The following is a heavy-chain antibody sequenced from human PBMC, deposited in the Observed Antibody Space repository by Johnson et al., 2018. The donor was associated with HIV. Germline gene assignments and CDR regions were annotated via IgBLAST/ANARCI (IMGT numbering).Heavy chain of an antibody. CDR3: AKSLPGYDAFDI. J-gene: IGHJ3*02. CDR1: GFTFSSYG. Sequence: QVQLVESGGGVVQPGGSLRLSCVASGFTFSSYGIHWVRQAPGKGLAWVAFIRYDGSNKYYADSVKGRFTIFRDNSKNTLYLQMNSLRAEDTAVYYCAKSLPGYDAFDIWGQGTMVTVSS. CDR2: IRYDGSNK. V-gene: IGHV3-30*02. D-gene: IGHD5-12*01.